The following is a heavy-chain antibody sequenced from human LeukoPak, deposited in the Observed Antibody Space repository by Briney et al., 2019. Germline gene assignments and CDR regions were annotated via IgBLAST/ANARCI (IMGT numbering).Heavy chain of an antibody. CDR3: ATDGRVGYCSGGSCSLDDYYYCYGMDV. J-gene: IGHJ6*02. CDR2: FDPEDGET. V-gene: IGHV1-24*01. Sequence: ASGKVSCKVSGYTLTELSMHWVRQAPGKGHEWMGGFDPEDGETIYAQKFQGRVTMTEDTSTDTAYMELSSLRSEDTAVYYCATDGRVGYCSGGSCSLDDYYYCYGMDVWGQGTTVTVSS. D-gene: IGHD2-15*01. CDR1: GYTLTELS.